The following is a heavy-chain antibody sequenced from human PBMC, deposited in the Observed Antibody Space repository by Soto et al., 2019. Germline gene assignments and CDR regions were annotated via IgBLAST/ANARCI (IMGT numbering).Heavy chain of an antibody. CDR1: GGSISSGGYS. J-gene: IGHJ4*02. CDR2: ISHSGST. CDR3: ARGGLLPDY. D-gene: IGHD6-19*01. V-gene: IGHV4-30-2*01. Sequence: QLQLQESGSGLVKPSQTLSLTCAVSGGSISSGGYSWSWIRQPPGKGMEWIGYISHSGSTYFNPSLKSRVTISVDRSKNQFSLKLSSVTAADTAADYCARGGLLPDYWGQGTLVTVSS.